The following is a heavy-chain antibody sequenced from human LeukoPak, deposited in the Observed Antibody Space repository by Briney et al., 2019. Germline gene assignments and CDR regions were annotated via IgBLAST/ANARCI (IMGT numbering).Heavy chain of an antibody. J-gene: IGHJ6*02. D-gene: IGHD3-3*01. CDR2: FDPEDGET. V-gene: IGHV1-24*01. CDR1: GYTLTELS. CDR3: ATVNLGDFWSGFYGMDV. Sequence: GASVKVSCKVSGYTLTELSMHWVRQAPGKGLEWMGGFDPEDGETIYAQKFQGRVTMTEDTSTDTAYMELSSLRSEDTAVYYCATVNLGDFWSGFYGMDVWGQGTTVTVSS.